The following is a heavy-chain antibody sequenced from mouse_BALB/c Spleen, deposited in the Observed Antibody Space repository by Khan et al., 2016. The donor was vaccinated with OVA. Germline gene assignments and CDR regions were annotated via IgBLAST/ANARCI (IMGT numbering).Heavy chain of an antibody. D-gene: IGHD2-13*01. CDR3: IRCYDGDPLAY. J-gene: IGHJ3*01. CDR1: GFTFSDYY. V-gene: IGHV5-4*02. Sequence: EVELVESGGGLMKPGGSLKLSCAASGFTFSDYYMYWVRQTPEKRLEWVATISDINSYIYYPDNVKGRFTISRDNAKNNLYLQMNSLKSEDTARNYCIRCYDGDPLAYWGQGTLVTVSA. CDR2: ISDINSYI.